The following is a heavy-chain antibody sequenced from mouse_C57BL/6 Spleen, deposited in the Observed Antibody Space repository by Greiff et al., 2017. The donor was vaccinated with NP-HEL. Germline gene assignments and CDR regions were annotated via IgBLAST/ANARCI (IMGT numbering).Heavy chain of an antibody. CDR3: ARDVLYDGYYGAMDY. V-gene: IGHV1-64*01. Sequence: QVQLQQPGAELVKPGASVKLSCKASGYTFTSYWMHWVKQRPGQGLEWIGMIHPNSGSTNYNEKFKSKATLTVDKSSSTAYMQLSSLTSEDSAVYYCARDVLYDGYYGAMDYWGQGTSVTVSS. J-gene: IGHJ4*01. D-gene: IGHD2-3*01. CDR1: GYTFTSYW. CDR2: IHPNSGST.